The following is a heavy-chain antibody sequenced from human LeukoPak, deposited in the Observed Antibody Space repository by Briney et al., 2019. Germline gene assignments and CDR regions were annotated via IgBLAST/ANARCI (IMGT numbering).Heavy chain of an antibody. Sequence: PGGSLRLSCAASGFTFSSYAMSWVRQAPWKGLEWVSAISGSGGSTYYADSVKGRFTISRDNSKNTLYLQMNSLRAEDTAVYYCAKDRLRFLEWLLYNYWGQGTLVTVSS. CDR3: AKDRLRFLEWLLYNY. V-gene: IGHV3-23*01. J-gene: IGHJ4*02. D-gene: IGHD3-3*01. CDR1: GFTFSSYA. CDR2: ISGSGGST.